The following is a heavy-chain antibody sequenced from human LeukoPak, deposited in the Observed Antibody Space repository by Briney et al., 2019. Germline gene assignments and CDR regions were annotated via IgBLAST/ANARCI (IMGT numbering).Heavy chain of an antibody. D-gene: IGHD3-3*01. CDR3: ARGYDFWSGYPGYYYGMDV. CDR2: IWYDGSNK. J-gene: IGHJ6*02. CDR1: GFTFSSYG. V-gene: IGHV3-33*01. Sequence: GGSLRLSCAASGFTFSSYGMHWVRQAPGKGLEWVAVIWYDGSNKYYADSVKGRFTISRDNSKNTLYLQMNSLRAEDTAVYYCARGYDFWSGYPGYYYGMDVWGQGTTVTVSS.